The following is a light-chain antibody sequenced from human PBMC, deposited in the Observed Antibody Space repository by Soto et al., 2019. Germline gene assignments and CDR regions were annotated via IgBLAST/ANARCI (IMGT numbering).Light chain of an antibody. V-gene: IGLV2-23*03. Sequence: QSALTQPASVSGSPGQSINISCTGTSIDVGSYNLVSWYQQHPGKAPKLMIYEGSKRPSGVSNRFSGSKSGNTASLTISGLQAEDEADYYCCSYAGSSTFVVFGGGTKLTVL. CDR1: SIDVGSYNL. CDR3: CSYAGSSTFVV. J-gene: IGLJ2*01. CDR2: EGS.